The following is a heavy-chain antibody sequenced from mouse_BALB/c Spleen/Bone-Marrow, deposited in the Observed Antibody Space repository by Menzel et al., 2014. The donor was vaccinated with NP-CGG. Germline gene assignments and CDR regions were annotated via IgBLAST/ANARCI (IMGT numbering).Heavy chain of an antibody. D-gene: IGHD1-1*01. CDR2: INPDSSTI. CDR3: ARLNYYGNLFV. Sequence: EVQLVESGGGLVQPGGSLKLSCAASGFDFSRYWMSWVRQAPGKGLEWIGEINPDSSTINYTPSLKDKFIISRDNAKNTLYLQMSKVRSEDAALYYCARLNYYGNLFVWGAGTTVTVSS. CDR1: GFDFSRYW. V-gene: IGHV4-1*02. J-gene: IGHJ1*01.